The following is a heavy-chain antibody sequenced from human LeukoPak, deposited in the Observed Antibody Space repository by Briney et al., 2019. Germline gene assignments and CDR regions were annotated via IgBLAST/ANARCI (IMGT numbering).Heavy chain of an antibody. CDR1: GGSFSGYY. CDR2: INHSGST. J-gene: IGHJ4*02. V-gene: IGHV4-34*01. Sequence: SETLSLTCAVYGGSFSGYYWSWIRQPPGKGLEWIGEINHSGSTNYNPSLKSRVTISVETSKNQFSLKLSSVTAADTAVYYCAREFLWLDYWGQGTLVTVSS. CDR3: AREFLWLDY. D-gene: IGHD3-10*01.